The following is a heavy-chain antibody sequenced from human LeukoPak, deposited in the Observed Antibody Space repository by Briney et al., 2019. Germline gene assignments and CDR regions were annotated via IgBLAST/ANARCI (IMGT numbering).Heavy chain of an antibody. CDR1: GGSISSGSYY. D-gene: IGHD6-13*01. CDR3: ARGDSIAAAATSRWFDP. CDR2: IYTSGST. Sequence: SETLSLTCTVSGGSISSGSYYWSWIRQPAGKGLEWIGRIYTSGSTNCNPSLKSRVTISVDTSKNQFSLKLSSVTAADTAVYYCARGDSIAAAATSRWFDPWGQGTLVTVSS. V-gene: IGHV4-61*02. J-gene: IGHJ5*02.